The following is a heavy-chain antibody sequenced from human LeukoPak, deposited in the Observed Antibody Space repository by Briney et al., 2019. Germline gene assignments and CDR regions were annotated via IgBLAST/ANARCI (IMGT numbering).Heavy chain of an antibody. CDR2: IYWNDDK. D-gene: IGHD6-13*01. CDR1: GFSLSISGVS. Sequence: SGPTLVKPTQTLTLTCTFSGFSLSISGVSVGWIRQPPGKALEWLALIYWNDDKSYSPSLKSRLTITKDTSKNKVVLTMTNMDPVDTATYYCARSDSTWYPFDHWGQGTLVTVSS. V-gene: IGHV2-5*01. CDR3: ARSDSTWYPFDH. J-gene: IGHJ4*02.